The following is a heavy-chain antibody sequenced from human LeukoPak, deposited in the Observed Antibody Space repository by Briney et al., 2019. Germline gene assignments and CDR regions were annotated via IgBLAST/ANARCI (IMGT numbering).Heavy chain of an antibody. J-gene: IGHJ4*02. CDR1: GFTFSSYW. CDR2: INSDGSRT. V-gene: IGHV3-74*01. Sequence: GGSLRLSCAASGFTFSSYWMHWVRQAPGKGLVWVSRINSDGSRTNYADSVKGRFTISRDNSKNTLYLEMNSLSAGDTAVYYCAKAAAYSTGWRCDCWGQGTLVTVSS. D-gene: IGHD6-19*01. CDR3: AKAAAYSTGWRCDC.